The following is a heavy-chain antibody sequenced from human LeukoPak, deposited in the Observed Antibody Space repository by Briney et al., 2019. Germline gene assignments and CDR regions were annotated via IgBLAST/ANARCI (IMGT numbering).Heavy chain of an antibody. J-gene: IGHJ4*02. Sequence: GGSLRLSCAASGFTFDDYGMSWVRQAPGKGLEWVSGINWNGGSTGYADSVKGRFTISRDNAKNSLYLQMNSLRAEDTALYHCARTYYYGSGSYSHFDYWGQGTLVTVSS. D-gene: IGHD3-10*01. CDR1: GFTFDDYG. CDR2: INWNGGST. V-gene: IGHV3-20*01. CDR3: ARTYYYGSGSYSHFDY.